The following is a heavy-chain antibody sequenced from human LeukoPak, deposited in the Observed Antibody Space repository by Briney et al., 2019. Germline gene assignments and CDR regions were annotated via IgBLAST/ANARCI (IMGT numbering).Heavy chain of an antibody. CDR3: AKDMESSGSLDY. D-gene: IGHD3-22*01. V-gene: IGHV3-23*01. CDR2: ISGSGSST. J-gene: IGHJ4*02. CDR1: GFTFSTYG. Sequence: GGSLRLSCVASGFTFSTYGMSWVRQAPGKGLEWVSVISGSGSSTYYADSVKGRFTISRDNFNHTLYVQMNSLRAEDTAIYFCAKDMESSGSLDYWGQGTLVTVSS.